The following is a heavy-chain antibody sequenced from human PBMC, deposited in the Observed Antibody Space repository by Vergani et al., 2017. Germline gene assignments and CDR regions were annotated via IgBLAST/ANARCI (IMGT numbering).Heavy chain of an antibody. CDR1: GGSISAGYDI. D-gene: IGHD2-15*01. Sequence: QVQLQASGPGRVKPSQTLSLTCTMSGGSISAGYDIWSWNRQPAGQGLEWLGHISASGNASHRSSLKTRVSMSVDTSKNQFSLTVTSVTAADTAIYFCARRSGGYYSGGKVHPLRTAFDVWGHGTVVTVSS. V-gene: IGHV4-61*02. J-gene: IGHJ3*01. CDR2: ISASGNA. CDR3: ARRSGGYYSGGKVHPLRTAFDV.